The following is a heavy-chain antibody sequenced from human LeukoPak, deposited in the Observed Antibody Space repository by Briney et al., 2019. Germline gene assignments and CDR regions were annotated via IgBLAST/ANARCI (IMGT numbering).Heavy chain of an antibody. CDR1: GFTFSGYG. V-gene: IGHV3-30*02. CDR2: FGIDGGNK. D-gene: IGHD6-19*01. J-gene: IGHJ6*02. CDR3: AKDPSVYSSGWYGVYYYYGMDV. Sequence: PGGSLRLSCAASGFTFSGYGMHWVRRAPGKGLGGVPFFGIDGGNKYYADSVKGRFTISRDNSKNTLYLQMNSLRAEDTAVYYCAKDPSVYSSGWYGVYYYYGMDVWGQGTTVTVSS.